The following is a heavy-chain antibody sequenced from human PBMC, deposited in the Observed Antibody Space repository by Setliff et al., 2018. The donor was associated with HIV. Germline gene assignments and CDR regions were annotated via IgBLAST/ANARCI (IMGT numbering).Heavy chain of an antibody. J-gene: IGHJ4*02. CDR1: GGAFNGYY. CDR3: ARAQIAAPRPFDY. V-gene: IGHV4-34*01. D-gene: IGHD2-21*01. CDR2: INHKGVT. Sequence: SSETLSLTCAVYGGAFNGYYWTWIRQSPGRGPEWIGEINHKGVTNYSPSLMRRATISAETSKNQFSLRLSSVTAADTALYFCARAQIAAPRPFDYWGQGTLVTVSS.